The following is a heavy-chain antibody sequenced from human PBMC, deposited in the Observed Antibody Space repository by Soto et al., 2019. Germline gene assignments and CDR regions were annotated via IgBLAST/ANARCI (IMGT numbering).Heavy chain of an antibody. J-gene: IGHJ4*02. CDR1: GFTFSSYA. CDR2: ISYDGSNK. D-gene: IGHD3-22*01. V-gene: IGHV3-30-3*01. Sequence: GGSLRLSCAASGFTFSSYAMHWVRQAPGKGLEWVAVISYDGSNKYYADSVKGRFTISRDNSKNTLYLQMNSLRAEDTAVYYCASLYYDSSGVFDYWGQGTLVTVSS. CDR3: ASLYYDSSGVFDY.